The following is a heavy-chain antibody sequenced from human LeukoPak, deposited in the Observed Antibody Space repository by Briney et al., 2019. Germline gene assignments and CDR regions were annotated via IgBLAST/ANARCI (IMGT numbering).Heavy chain of an antibody. CDR1: GFIFNSYG. V-gene: IGHV3-33*01. D-gene: IGHD6-19*01. Sequence: PGGSLRLSCAASGFIFNSYGIHWVRLAPGKGLEWVAVIWYAESSTYYTDSVKGRFTISRDNSKKTVYLQMNSLRVEDTGVYYCARDGSFGRDVWGQGTTVTVSS. CDR2: IWYAESST. CDR3: ARDGSFGRDV. J-gene: IGHJ6*02.